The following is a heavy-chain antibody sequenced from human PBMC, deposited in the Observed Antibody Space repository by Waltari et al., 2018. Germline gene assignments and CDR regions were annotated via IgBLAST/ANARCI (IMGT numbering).Heavy chain of an antibody. D-gene: IGHD6-13*01. CDR2: ITPIFGPA. CDR3: ARSGGGAAGSADY. CDR1: GGTFSSYA. V-gene: IGHV1-69*05. J-gene: IGHJ4*02. Sequence: QVQLVQSGAEVKKPGSSVKVSCKASGGTFSSYAISWVRQAPGQGLEWMGGITPIFGPANYSQKFQGRVTITTDESTSTAYMELSSLGSEDTAVYYCARSGGGAAGSADYWGQGTLVTVSS.